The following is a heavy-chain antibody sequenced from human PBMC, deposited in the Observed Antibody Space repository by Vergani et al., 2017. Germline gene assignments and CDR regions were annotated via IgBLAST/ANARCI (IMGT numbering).Heavy chain of an antibody. V-gene: IGHV5-51*03. D-gene: IGHD1-1*01. J-gene: IGHJ4*02. CDR2: IYPADSDT. Sequence: EVELVQSGPEMRKPGESLKISCKGSEYSFGNYWIGWVRQMPGKGLEWMGIIYPADSDTRYSPSVQGQVTISADKSISTAFLQWDSMKASDTALYYCARDTTYTDSWGQGTLVTVSS. CDR3: ARDTTYTDS. CDR1: EYSFGNYW.